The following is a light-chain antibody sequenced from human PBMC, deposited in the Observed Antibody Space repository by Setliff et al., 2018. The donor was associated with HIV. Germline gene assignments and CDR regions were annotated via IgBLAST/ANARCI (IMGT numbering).Light chain of an antibody. CDR2: DVT. J-gene: IGLJ1*01. V-gene: IGLV2-14*03. CDR3: SSYTSSIPLYV. CDR1: SSDVGGSNY. Sequence: QSVLTQPASVSGSPGQSITISCTGTSSDVGGSNYVSWYQQYPDKAPKLMIYDVTNRPSGISNRFSGSKSGNTASLTISGLQAEDEADYYCSSYTSSIPLYVFGTGTKVTV.